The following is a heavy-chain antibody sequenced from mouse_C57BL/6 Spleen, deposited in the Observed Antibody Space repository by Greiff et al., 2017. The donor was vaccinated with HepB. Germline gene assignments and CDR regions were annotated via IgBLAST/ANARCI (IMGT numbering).Heavy chain of an antibody. Sequence: VKLMESGPGLVAPSQSLSFTCTVSGFSLTSYAISWVRQPPGKGLEWLGVIWTGGGTNYNSALKSRLSLSKDNSKSQVFLKMNSLQTDDTARYYCARNEGYDRSPFAYWGQGTLVTVSA. V-gene: IGHV2-9-1*01. CDR1: GFSLTSYA. CDR3: ARNEGYDRSPFAY. D-gene: IGHD2-2*01. J-gene: IGHJ3*01. CDR2: IWTGGGT.